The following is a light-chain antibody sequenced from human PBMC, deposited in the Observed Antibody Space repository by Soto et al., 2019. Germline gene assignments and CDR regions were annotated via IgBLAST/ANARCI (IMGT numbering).Light chain of an antibody. CDR2: GVT. CDR1: SSDVGSYNF. CDR3: FSYADSATVI. J-gene: IGLJ2*01. Sequence: QSVLTQPASVSGSPGQSITISCTGTSSDVGSYNFVSWYQKNPGKAPKLMIYGVTKRPSGVSNRFSGSKSGNTASLTISGLQAEDEADYYCFSYADSATVIFGGGTKLTVL. V-gene: IGLV2-23*02.